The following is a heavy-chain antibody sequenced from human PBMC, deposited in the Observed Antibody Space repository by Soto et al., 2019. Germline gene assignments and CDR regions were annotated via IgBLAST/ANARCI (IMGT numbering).Heavy chain of an antibody. Sequence: SETLSLTCAVYGGSFSGYYWSWIRQPPGKGLEWIGEINHSGSTNYNPSLKSRVTISVDTSKNQFSLKLSSVTAADTAVYYCARGRAIVFTYYYDNSGYYFDYWGQGTLVTVSS. CDR2: INHSGST. D-gene: IGHD3-22*01. V-gene: IGHV4-34*01. CDR1: GGSFSGYY. J-gene: IGHJ4*02. CDR3: ARGRAIVFTYYYDNSGYYFDY.